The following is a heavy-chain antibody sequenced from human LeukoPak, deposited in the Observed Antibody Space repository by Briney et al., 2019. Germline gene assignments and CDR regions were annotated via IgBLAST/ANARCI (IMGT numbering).Heavy chain of an antibody. V-gene: IGHV4-34*01. J-gene: IGHJ4*02. CDR1: GGSISSYY. Sequence: PSETLSLTCTVSGGSISSYYWSWIRQPPGKGLEWIGEINHSGSTNYNPSLKSRVTISVDTSKNQFSLKLSSVTAADTAVYYCARAQNSGSYYNVRTQFDYWGQGTLVTVSS. CDR2: INHSGST. CDR3: ARAQNSGSYYNVRTQFDY. D-gene: IGHD3-10*01.